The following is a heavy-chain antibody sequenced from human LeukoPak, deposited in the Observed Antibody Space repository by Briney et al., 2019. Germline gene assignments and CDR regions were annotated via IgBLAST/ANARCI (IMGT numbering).Heavy chain of an antibody. CDR1: GGSISSYY. D-gene: IGHD3-22*01. J-gene: IGHJ4*02. V-gene: IGHV4-59*08. CDR3: ARHSSSSGYWFDY. Sequence: KTSETLSLTCTVSGGSISSYYWSWIRQPPGKGLEWIGYIYYSGSIKYNPSLKSRVTISVDTSKNQFPLRLSSVTAADTAVYYCARHSSSSGYWFDYWGQGTLVTVSS. CDR2: IYYSGSI.